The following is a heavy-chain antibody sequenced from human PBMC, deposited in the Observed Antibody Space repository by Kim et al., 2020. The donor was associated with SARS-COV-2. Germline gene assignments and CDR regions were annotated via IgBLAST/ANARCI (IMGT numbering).Heavy chain of an antibody. V-gene: IGHV3-23*01. CDR2: ISGSGGST. CDR3: ATSYTMIVTPGGY. Sequence: GGSLRLSCAASGFTFSSYAMSWVRQAPGKGLEWVSAISGSGGSTYYADSVKGRFTISRDNSKNTLYLQMNSLRAEDTAVYYCATSYTMIVTPGGYWGQGTLVTVSS. D-gene: IGHD3-22*01. J-gene: IGHJ4*02. CDR1: GFTFSSYA.